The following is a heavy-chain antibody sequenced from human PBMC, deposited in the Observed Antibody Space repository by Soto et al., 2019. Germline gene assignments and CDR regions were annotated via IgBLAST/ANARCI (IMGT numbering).Heavy chain of an antibody. Sequence: GXSVKVSCKASGYSLISYGIAWVRQAPGQGLEWMGWISVYSGKTSYAQKLQDRVTMSTDTSTSTAYMELRSLRSDDTAFYYCARSEMAGDYYYYGMDVWGRGTTVTVSS. CDR2: ISVYSGKT. CDR3: ARSEMAGDYYYYGMDV. V-gene: IGHV1-18*04. D-gene: IGHD6-19*01. J-gene: IGHJ6*02. CDR1: GYSLISYG.